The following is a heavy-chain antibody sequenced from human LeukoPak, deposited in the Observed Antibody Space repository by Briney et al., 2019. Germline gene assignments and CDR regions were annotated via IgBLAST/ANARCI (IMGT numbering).Heavy chain of an antibody. CDR3: ARGRDRSKAGDL. V-gene: IGHV4-34*01. CDR1: GGSCDDYY. CDR2: IHPHGIF. D-gene: IGHD5-24*01. J-gene: IGHJ5*02. Sequence: SETLSLTCDVSGGSCDDYYCSWIRQPPGKGLEWIGEIHPHGIFYYNSSLVSRVTISIDTSKRQFSLRLTSVTAADTAFYYCARGRDRSKAGDLWGQGSLVTVSS.